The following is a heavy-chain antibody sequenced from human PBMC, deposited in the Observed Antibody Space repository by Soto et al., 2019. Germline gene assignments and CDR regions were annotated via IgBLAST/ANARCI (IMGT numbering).Heavy chain of an antibody. CDR1: GFSLSTYGVA. CDR3: SHIPPCVRSGLWFDY. Sequence: QITLKESGPTLVKPTQTLTLTCTFSGFSLSTYGVAVGWIRQPPGKALEWLALIYWDDDTRYSPSLRGRLTITKDTSKNRVVLTMTTMDPVDTATYYCSHIPPCVRSGLWFDYWGQGTLVTVSS. CDR2: IYWDDDT. V-gene: IGHV2-5*02. J-gene: IGHJ5*01. D-gene: IGHD5-12*01.